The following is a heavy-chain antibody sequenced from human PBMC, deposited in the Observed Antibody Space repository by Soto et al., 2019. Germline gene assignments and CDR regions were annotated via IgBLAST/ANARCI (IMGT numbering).Heavy chain of an antibody. CDR2: IYWNDDK. J-gene: IGHJ4*02. V-gene: IGHV2-5*01. CDR3: AHIAVVGGTDY. CDR1: GFSLSTSGVG. Sequence: QITLKESGPTLVKPTQTLTLTCTFSGFSLSTSGVGVGWIRQPPGKALEWLALIYWNDDKRYSPSLKSRLTXTKXTSKNQVVLTMTNMDPVDTATYHCAHIAVVGGTDYWGQGTLFTVSS. D-gene: IGHD1-26*01.